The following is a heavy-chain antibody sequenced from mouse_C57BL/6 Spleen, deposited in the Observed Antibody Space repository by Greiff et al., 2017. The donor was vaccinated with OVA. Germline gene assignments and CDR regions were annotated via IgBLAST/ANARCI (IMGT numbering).Heavy chain of an antibody. V-gene: IGHV5-12*01. CDR3: ARGGLSYWYFDV. D-gene: IGHD3-3*01. Sequence: EVQGVESGGGLVQPGGSLKLSCAASGFTFSDYYMYWVRQTPEKRLEWVAYISNGGGSTYYPDTVKGRFTISRDNAKNTLYLQMSRLKSEDTAMDYCARGGLSYWYFDVWGTGTTVTVSS. J-gene: IGHJ1*03. CDR1: GFTFSDYY. CDR2: ISNGGGST.